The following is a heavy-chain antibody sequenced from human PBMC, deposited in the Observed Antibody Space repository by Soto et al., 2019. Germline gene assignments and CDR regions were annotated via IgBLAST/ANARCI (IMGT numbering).Heavy chain of an antibody. V-gene: IGHV3-74*01. Sequence: LRLSCAASGFTFSSYWMHWVRQAPGKGLVWVSRINSDGSSTSYADSVKGRFTISRDNAKNTMYLQMNSLSAEDTAVYYCAIRASYYDSSGYFDYWGQGTLVTVSS. J-gene: IGHJ4*02. CDR1: GFTFSSYW. D-gene: IGHD3-22*01. CDR3: AIRASYYDSSGYFDY. CDR2: INSDGSST.